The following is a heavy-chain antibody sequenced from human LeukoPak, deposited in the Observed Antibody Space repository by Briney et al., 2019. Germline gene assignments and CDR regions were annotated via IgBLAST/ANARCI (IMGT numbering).Heavy chain of an antibody. CDR1: GFTFSSYA. Sequence: SXXXXCXASGFTFSSYAMHWVRQAPGKGLEWVAVISYDGSNKYYADSVKGRFTISRDNSKNTLYLQMNRLRAEDTAVYYXXXXTXXXXNXXCYDPSAFDIWGQGTMVTVSS. CDR2: ISYDGSNK. V-gene: IGHV3-30*04. CDR3: XXXTXXXXNXXCYDPSAFDI. D-gene: IGHD2-8*01. J-gene: IGHJ3*02.